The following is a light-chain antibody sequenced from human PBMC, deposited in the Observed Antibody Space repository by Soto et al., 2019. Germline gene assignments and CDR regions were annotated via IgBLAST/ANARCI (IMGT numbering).Light chain of an antibody. V-gene: IGKV1-27*01. Sequence: DFQMTQSPSSLSASVGDRVTITCRASQSLSTYLAWYQQKPGKVPKLLISGISTLQSGVPSRFSGSGYGTEFTLTISNLQPEDVATYYCQKYNTAPLTFGGGTKVDI. CDR3: QKYNTAPLT. CDR1: QSLSTY. J-gene: IGKJ4*01. CDR2: GIS.